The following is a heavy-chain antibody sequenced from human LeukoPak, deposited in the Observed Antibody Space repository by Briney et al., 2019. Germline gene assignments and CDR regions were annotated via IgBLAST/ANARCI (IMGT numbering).Heavy chain of an antibody. J-gene: IGHJ5*02. CDR3: ARHVRSSGWYLGKSNWFDP. CDR1: GGSISSSSYY. Sequence: SETLSLTCTVSGGSISSSSYYWGWIRQPPGKGLEWIGSIYYSGSTYYNPSLKSRVTISVDTSKNQFSLKLSSVTAADTAVYYCARHVRSSGWYLGKSNWFDPWGQGTLVTVS. CDR2: IYYSGST. V-gene: IGHV4-39*01. D-gene: IGHD6-19*01.